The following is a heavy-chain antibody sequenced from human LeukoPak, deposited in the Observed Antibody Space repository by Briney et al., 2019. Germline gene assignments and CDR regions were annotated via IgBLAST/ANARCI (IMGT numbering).Heavy chain of an antibody. CDR3: AKGGLTSGAFEI. V-gene: IGHV3-30*02. CDR1: GFTFTDSG. Sequence: GGSLRLSCVASGFTFTDSGMQWVRQAPGKGLEWVAFIQYNGLKKNYGDSVRGRFTISRDNSVNTVYLQMNSLGTEDTAAYHCAKGGLTSGAFEIWGQGTMVSVSS. J-gene: IGHJ3*02. CDR2: IQYNGLKK. D-gene: IGHD3-9*01.